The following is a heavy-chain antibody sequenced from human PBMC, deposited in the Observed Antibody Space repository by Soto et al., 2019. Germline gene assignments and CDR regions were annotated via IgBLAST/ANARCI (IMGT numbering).Heavy chain of an antibody. CDR3: ARSPRSSPYFDF. D-gene: IGHD6-13*01. Sequence: GESLKISCQCSGYTFSNFWIGWVRQLPGQGLEWMGIVYPGDHETRYSPSFLGKVTISAETSINTAYLQWSSLEASDSAFYFCARSPRSSPYFDFWGQGALVTVSS. J-gene: IGHJ4*02. V-gene: IGHV5-51*01. CDR2: VYPGDHET. CDR1: GYTFSNFW.